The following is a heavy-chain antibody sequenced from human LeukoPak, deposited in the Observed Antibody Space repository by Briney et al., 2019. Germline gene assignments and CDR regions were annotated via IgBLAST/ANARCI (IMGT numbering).Heavy chain of an antibody. Sequence: PSETLSLTCTVSGGSISSSSYYWGWIRQPPGKGLEWIGSIYYSGSTYYNPSLKSRVTISVDTSKNQFSLRLSSVTAADTAVYYCARDFKDPLQLWLWYFDLWGRGTLVTVSP. CDR1: GGSISSSSYY. CDR2: IYYSGST. CDR3: ARDFKDPLQLWLWYFDL. J-gene: IGHJ2*01. V-gene: IGHV4-39*02. D-gene: IGHD5-18*01.